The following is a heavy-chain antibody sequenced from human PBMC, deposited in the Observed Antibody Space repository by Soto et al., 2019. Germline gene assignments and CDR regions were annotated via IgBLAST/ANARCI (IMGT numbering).Heavy chain of an antibody. Sequence: QVQLVQSGAEVKKPGSSVKVSCKASGGTFSSYAISWVRQAPGQGLEWMGGIIPIFGTANYAQKFQGRVTITADESTSTAYMELSSLRSEDTAVYYCARGSCGTCSCTSCLREGTPNYYFYGMDVWGQGTTVTVSS. CDR1: GGTFSSYA. D-gene: IGHD2-2*01. CDR3: ARGSCGTCSCTSCLREGTPNYYFYGMDV. CDR2: IIPIFGTA. V-gene: IGHV1-69*01. J-gene: IGHJ6*02.